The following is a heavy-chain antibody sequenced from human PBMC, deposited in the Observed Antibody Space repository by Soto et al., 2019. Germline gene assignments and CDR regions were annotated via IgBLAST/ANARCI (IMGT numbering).Heavy chain of an antibody. D-gene: IGHD5-12*01. J-gene: IGHJ4*02. V-gene: IGHV3-23*01. Sequence: PGGSLRLSCAASGFTFSSYAMSWVRQAPGKGLEWVSAISGSGGSIYYADSAKGRFTISRDNAKNMLYLQMNSLRAEDTAVYYCARTVGAYSGYPDYWGQGTLVTVSS. CDR1: GFTFSSYA. CDR3: ARTVGAYSGYPDY. CDR2: ISGSGGSI.